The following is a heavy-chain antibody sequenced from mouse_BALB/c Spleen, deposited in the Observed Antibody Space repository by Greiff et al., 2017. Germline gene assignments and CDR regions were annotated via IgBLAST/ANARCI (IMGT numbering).Heavy chain of an antibody. J-gene: IGHJ2*01. CDR1: GYSITSDYA. CDR3: ARLDDGSLFDY. V-gene: IGHV3-2*02. Sequence: EVKLMESGPGLVKPSQSLSLTCTVTGYSITSDYAWTWIRQFPGNKLEWMGYISYSGSTSYNPSLKSRISITRDTSKNQFFLQLNSVTTEDTATYYCARLDDGSLFDYWGQGTTLTVSS. D-gene: IGHD2-3*01. CDR2: ISYSGST.